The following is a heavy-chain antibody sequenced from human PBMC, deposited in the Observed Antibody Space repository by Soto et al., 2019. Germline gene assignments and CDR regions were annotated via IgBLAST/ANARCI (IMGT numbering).Heavy chain of an antibody. Sequence: PSETLSLTCAVYGGSFSGYYWSWIRQPPGKGLEWIGEINHSGSTNYNPSLKSRVTISVDTSKNQFSLKLSSVTAADTAVYYCARGRNVYYDSSGYYYPYYYSYAMDVWGPGPTVTVSS. V-gene: IGHV4-34*01. D-gene: IGHD3-22*01. CDR3: ARGRNVYYDSSGYYYPYYYSYAMDV. J-gene: IGHJ6*02. CDR2: INHSGST. CDR1: GGSFSGYY.